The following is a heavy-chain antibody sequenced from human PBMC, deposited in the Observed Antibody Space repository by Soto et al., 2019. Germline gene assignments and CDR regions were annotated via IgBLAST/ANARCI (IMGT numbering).Heavy chain of an antibody. CDR3: ARLGMLRGVIWFGP. Sequence: EVQLVESGGGLVQPGGSLRLSCAASGFTFSSYWMSWVRQAPGKGLEWVANIKQDGSEKYYVDSVKGRFTISRDNAKNSLYLPMNSLRAEDTSVYDCARLGMLRGVIWFGPWGQGTLVTVSS. V-gene: IGHV3-7*04. CDR1: GFTFSSYW. CDR2: IKQDGSEK. J-gene: IGHJ5*02. D-gene: IGHD3-10*01.